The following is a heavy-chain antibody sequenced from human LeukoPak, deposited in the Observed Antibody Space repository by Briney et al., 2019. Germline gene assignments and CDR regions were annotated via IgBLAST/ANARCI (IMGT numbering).Heavy chain of an antibody. V-gene: IGHV3-74*01. D-gene: IGHD3-16*02. CDR3: ARGSGDYVWGSYRYTGVENYFDY. CDR1: GFTFSSYW. Sequence: PGGSLRLSCAASGFTFSSYWMHWVRQAPGKGLVWVSRINSDGSSTSYADSVKGRFTISRDNAKNTLYLQMNSLRAEDTAVYYCARGSGDYVWGSYRYTGVENYFDYWGQGTLVTVSS. CDR2: INSDGSST. J-gene: IGHJ4*02.